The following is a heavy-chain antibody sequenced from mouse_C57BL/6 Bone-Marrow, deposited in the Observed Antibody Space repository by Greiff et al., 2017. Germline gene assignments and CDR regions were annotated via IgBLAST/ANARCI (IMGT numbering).Heavy chain of an antibody. Sequence: EVQVVESGGGLVQSGRSLRLSCATSGFTFSDFYMEWVRQAPGKGLEWIAASRNKANDYTTEYSASVKDRFIVSRDTSQSILYLQMNALRAEDTAIYYCARDATVVDYWYFDVWGTGTTVTVSS. CDR2: SRNKANDYTT. CDR1: GFTFSDFY. D-gene: IGHD1-1*01. J-gene: IGHJ1*03. CDR3: ARDATVVDYWYFDV. V-gene: IGHV7-1*01.